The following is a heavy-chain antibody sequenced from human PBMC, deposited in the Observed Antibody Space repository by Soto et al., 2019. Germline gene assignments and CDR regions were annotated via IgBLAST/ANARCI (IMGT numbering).Heavy chain of an antibody. D-gene: IGHD6-13*01. CDR3: AGLPGIAAAGLPFDY. Sequence: QVQLVQSGAEVKKPGASVKVSCKASGYTFTSYGISWVRQAPGQGLEWMGWISAYNGNTNYAQKLQGRVTMTTDTSXXTAYMELRSLRSDDTAVYYCAGLPGIAAAGLPFDYWGQGTLVTVSS. CDR2: ISAYNGNT. J-gene: IGHJ4*02. V-gene: IGHV1-18*01. CDR1: GYTFTSYG.